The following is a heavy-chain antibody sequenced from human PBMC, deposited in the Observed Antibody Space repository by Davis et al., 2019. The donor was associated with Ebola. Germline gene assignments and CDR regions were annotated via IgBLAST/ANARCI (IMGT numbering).Heavy chain of an antibody. Sequence: SETLSLTCAVYGGSFSGYYWSWIRQPPGKGLEWIGSIYYSGSTYYNPSLKSRVTISVDTSKNQFSLKLSSVTAADTAVYYCARAEVRTIAAAGAFDYWGQGTLVTVSS. V-gene: IGHV4-34*01. CDR3: ARAEVRTIAAAGAFDY. CDR1: GGSFSGYY. D-gene: IGHD6-13*01. CDR2: IYYSGST. J-gene: IGHJ4*02.